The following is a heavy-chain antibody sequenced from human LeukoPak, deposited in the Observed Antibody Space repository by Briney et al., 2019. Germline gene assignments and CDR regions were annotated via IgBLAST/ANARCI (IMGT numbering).Heavy chain of an antibody. CDR3: ARAPSMILPYYFDY. CDR2: ISYSGST. J-gene: IGHJ4*02. CDR1: GGSISPHY. V-gene: IGHV4-59*11. D-gene: IGHD3-22*01. Sequence: SETLSLTCTVSGGSISPHYWSWIRQPPGKGLEWIGYISYSGSTNYNSSLESRVTISVDTSKIQFSLNLSSVTAADTAVYYCARAPSMILPYYFDYWGQGALVTVSS.